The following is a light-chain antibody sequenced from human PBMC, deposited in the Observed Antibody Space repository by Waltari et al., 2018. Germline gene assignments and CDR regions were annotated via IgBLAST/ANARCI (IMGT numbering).Light chain of an antibody. Sequence: QSALTQPAPVSGSPGQSITISCTGTSSDIGGYNYVPWYQQVPGKAPRLILYDVSYRPSGVSSRFSGSKSGNTASLTISGLQAGDEADYFCSSYIDSTTLELFGGGTSLTVL. CDR1: SSDIGGYNY. J-gene: IGLJ2*01. CDR2: DVS. CDR3: SSYIDSTTLEL. V-gene: IGLV2-14*03.